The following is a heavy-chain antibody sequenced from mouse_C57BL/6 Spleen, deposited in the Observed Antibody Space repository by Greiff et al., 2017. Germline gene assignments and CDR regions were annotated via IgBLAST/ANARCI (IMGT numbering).Heavy chain of an antibody. Sequence: EVQLVESGGDLVKPGGSLKLSCAASGFTFSSYGMSWVRQTPDKRLEWVATISSGGSYTYYPDRVKGRFTISRDNAKNTLYLQMSSLKSEDTAMYYCASEGLLRSYYAMDDWGQGTSVTASS. D-gene: IGHD3-3*01. CDR2: ISSGGSYT. J-gene: IGHJ4*01. CDR1: GFTFSSYG. V-gene: IGHV5-6*01. CDR3: ASEGLLRSYYAMDD.